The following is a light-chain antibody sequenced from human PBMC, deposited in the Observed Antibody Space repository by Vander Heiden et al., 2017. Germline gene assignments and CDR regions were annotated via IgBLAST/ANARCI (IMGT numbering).Light chain of an antibody. CDR1: QSISSY. Sequence: IQMPQSPSSLSASVGDRVTITCRSSQSISSYLNWYQQKPGTAPNLLIYAASSLQSGVPSRFSGSGSGTDFTLTISGLLPEDFATYYCQQRHSTPWTFAQGTRVEIK. V-gene: IGKV1-39*01. CDR2: AAS. CDR3: QQRHSTPWT. J-gene: IGKJ1*01.